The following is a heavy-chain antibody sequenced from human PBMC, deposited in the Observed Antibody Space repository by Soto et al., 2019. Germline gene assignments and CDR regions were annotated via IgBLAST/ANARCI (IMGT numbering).Heavy chain of an antibody. CDR1: GYSFTSYW. Sequence: EVQLVQSGAEVKKPGESLRISCKGSGYSFTSYWISWVRQMPGKGLEWMGRIDPSDSYTNYSPSFQSHVTISADKSIRTAYLQGSSLKASDPAMYYCARHEGGSSLRRGPFILYGMDVWGQGTTVTVSS. D-gene: IGHD6-13*01. CDR3: ARHEGGSSLRRGPFILYGMDV. CDR2: IDPSDSYT. J-gene: IGHJ6*02. V-gene: IGHV5-10-1*03.